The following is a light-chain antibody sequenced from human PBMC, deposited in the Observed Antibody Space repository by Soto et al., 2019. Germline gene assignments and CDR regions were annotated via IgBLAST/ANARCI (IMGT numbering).Light chain of an antibody. J-gene: IGLJ1*01. Sequence: QSALTQPASVSGSPGQSVTISCTGTSSDVGGYQYVTWYQQHPGKAPELMIYEVSNRPSGVSNRFSGSKSGNTASLTISGLQAEDEADYYCSSYTSSRTLLYVFGTGTKLTVL. CDR2: EVS. CDR3: SSYTSSRTLLYV. CDR1: SSDVGGYQY. V-gene: IGLV2-14*01.